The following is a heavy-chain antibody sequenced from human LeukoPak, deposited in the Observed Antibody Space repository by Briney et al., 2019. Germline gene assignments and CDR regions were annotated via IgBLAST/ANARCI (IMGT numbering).Heavy chain of an antibody. D-gene: IGHD6-6*01. J-gene: IGHJ4*02. Sequence: GGSLRLSCTASGFTSGDYAMSWVRQAPEKGLEWVGFIRSKAYGGTTEYAASVKGRFTISRDDSKSIAYLQMNSLKTEDTAVYYCTRESSSSGYWGQGTLVTVSS. CDR1: GFTSGDYA. V-gene: IGHV3-49*04. CDR3: TRESSSSGY. CDR2: IRSKAYGGTT.